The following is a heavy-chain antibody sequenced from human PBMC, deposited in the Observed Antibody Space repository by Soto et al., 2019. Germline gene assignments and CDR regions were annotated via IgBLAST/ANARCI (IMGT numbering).Heavy chain of an antibody. D-gene: IGHD3-22*01. V-gene: IGHV3-30*04. J-gene: IGHJ3*01. Sequence: QVQLVESGGGVVQPGRSLRLSCAASGFIFSTYAMHWVRQAPGKGLEWVTFISYDGRNKYYADSVKDRFTISRDNSKNTLYLLMNSLRTEDTAVYYCAREYDSSGYGYDAFDLWGQGTMVTVSS. CDR2: ISYDGRNK. CDR1: GFIFSTYA. CDR3: AREYDSSGYGYDAFDL.